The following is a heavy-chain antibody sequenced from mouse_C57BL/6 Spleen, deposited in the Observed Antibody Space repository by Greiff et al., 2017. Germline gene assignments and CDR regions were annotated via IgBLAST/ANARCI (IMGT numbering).Heavy chain of an antibody. CDR2: IWWDDDK. Sequence: QVQLKVSGPGILQPSQTLSLTCSSSGFSLSTFGMGVGWIRQPSGKGLEWLAHIWWDDDKYYNPALKSRLTISKDTSKNQVFLKIAHVDTADTATYYCARSYYCGSSYWYFDVWGTGTTVTVSS. D-gene: IGHD1-1*01. CDR3: ARSYYCGSSYWYFDV. J-gene: IGHJ1*03. CDR1: GFSLSTFGMG. V-gene: IGHV8-8*01.